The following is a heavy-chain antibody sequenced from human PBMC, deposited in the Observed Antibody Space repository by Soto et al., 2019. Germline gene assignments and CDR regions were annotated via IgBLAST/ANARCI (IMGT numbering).Heavy chain of an antibody. CDR1: GDSIRGGGNY. V-gene: IGHV4-31*03. CDR3: ARDTGLAPTVWGY. Sequence: QVQLQESGPGLVKPSQTLSLTCSVSGDSIRGGGNYWNWIRQFPGKGLEWIGYVYHSGSNHYNPSLRGRLTISIDTSKNQFSLRLISVTAADTALYYCARDTGLAPTVWGYWGHGTQVTVSS. CDR2: VYHSGSN. J-gene: IGHJ4*03. D-gene: IGHD7-27*01.